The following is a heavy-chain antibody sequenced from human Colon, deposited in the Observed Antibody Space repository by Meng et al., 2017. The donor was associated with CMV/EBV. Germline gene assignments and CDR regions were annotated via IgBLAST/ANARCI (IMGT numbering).Heavy chain of an antibody. CDR1: GFTFSSYW. CDR2: IKQDGSEK. J-gene: IGHJ4*02. Sequence: GESLKISCAASGFTFSSYWMTWVRQAPGRGLEWVASIKQDGSEKNYVDPVKGRFTISRDNAKNSLYLQINSLRAEDTALYYCAKEGVAKYYFDYWGQGTLVTVSS. D-gene: IGHD2-15*01. V-gene: IGHV3-7*03. CDR3: AKEGVAKYYFDY.